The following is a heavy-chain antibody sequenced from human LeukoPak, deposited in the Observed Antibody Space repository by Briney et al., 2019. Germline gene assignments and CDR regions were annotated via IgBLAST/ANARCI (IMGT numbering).Heavy chain of an antibody. V-gene: IGHV3-9*01. CDR2: ISWNSDSI. J-gene: IGHJ4*02. Sequence: GGSLRLSCAASGFRFDGYAMHWVRHAPGEGLEWVSGISWNSDSIGYADSVKGRFTISRDNAKNSLYLQMNSLRAEDTALYFCVTDTYYGSGSHHPRRFDYWGQGTLVTVSS. CDR3: VTDTYYGSGSHHPRRFDY. D-gene: IGHD3-10*01. CDR1: GFRFDGYA.